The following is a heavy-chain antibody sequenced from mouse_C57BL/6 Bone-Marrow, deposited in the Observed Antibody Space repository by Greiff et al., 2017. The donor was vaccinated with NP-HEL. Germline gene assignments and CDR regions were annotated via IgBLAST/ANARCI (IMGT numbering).Heavy chain of an antibody. CDR1: GYTFTSYW. D-gene: IGHD1-1*01. CDR3: ARESYGSSYGAMDY. V-gene: IGHV1-55*01. Sequence: VQLQQPGAELVKPGASVKMSCKASGYTFTSYWITWVKQRPGQGLEWIGDIYPGSGSTNYNEKFKSKATLTVDTSSSTAYMQLSSLTSEDSAVYYCARESYGSSYGAMDYWGQGTSVTVSS. J-gene: IGHJ4*01. CDR2: IYPGSGST.